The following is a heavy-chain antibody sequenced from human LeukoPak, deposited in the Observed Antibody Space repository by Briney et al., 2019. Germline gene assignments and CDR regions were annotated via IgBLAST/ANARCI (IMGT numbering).Heavy chain of an antibody. CDR1: GFTFSSYW. V-gene: IGHV3-7*01. CDR2: ISQDGSEK. D-gene: IGHD3-22*01. Sequence: GGSLRLSCAASGFTFSSYWMTWVRQAPGMGLEWVAKISQDGSEKYYVDSVKGRFTISRDSGKNSLYLLMNSLRVEDTAVYYCARAVGSSGCDYWGQGTLVTVSS. J-gene: IGHJ4*02. CDR3: ARAVGSSGCDY.